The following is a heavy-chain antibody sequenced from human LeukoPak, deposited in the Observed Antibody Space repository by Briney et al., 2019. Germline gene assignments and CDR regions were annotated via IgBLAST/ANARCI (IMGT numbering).Heavy chain of an antibody. CDR3: ARDLYMTAVTTGYFDY. V-gene: IGHV1-46*01. Sequence: ASVKVSCKASGYTFTGYYMHWVRQAPGQGLEWMGIINPSGGSTSYAQKFQGRVTMTRDTSTSTVYMELSSPRSEDTAVYYCARDLYMTAVTTGYFDYWGQGTLVTVSS. D-gene: IGHD4-17*01. CDR1: GYTFTGYY. J-gene: IGHJ4*02. CDR2: INPSGGST.